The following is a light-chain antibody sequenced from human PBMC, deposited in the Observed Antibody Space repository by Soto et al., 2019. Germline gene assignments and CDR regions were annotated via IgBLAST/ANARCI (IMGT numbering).Light chain of an antibody. J-gene: IGKJ3*01. CDR3: HHHETSPPT. V-gene: IGKV3-20*01. Sequence: EIVLTQSPGTLSLSPGESGILSCRTSQTVNSPYLAWYQQKPGQAPRLLISGASTRATGIPDRFSGSGSGTEFTLTISRLESEDFAVYYCHHHETSPPTFGPGTKVDVK. CDR2: GAS. CDR1: QTVNSPY.